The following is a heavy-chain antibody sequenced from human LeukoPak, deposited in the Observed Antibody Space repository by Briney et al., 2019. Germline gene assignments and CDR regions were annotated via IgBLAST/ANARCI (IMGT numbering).Heavy chain of an antibody. CDR1: GLTFSSYG. Sequence: GRSLRLSCAASGLTFSSYGMHWVRQAPGKGLEWVAVISYDGSNKYYADSVKGRFTISRDNSKNTLYLQMNSLRAEDTAVYYCAKGVGGLTPFDYWGQGTLVTVSS. CDR3: AKGVGGLTPFDY. CDR2: ISYDGSNK. J-gene: IGHJ4*02. D-gene: IGHD3-10*01. V-gene: IGHV3-30*18.